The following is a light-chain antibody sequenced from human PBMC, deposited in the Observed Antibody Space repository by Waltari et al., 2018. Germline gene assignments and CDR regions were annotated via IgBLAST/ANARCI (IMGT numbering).Light chain of an antibody. J-gene: IGLJ2*01. Sequence: SYVLTQPPSVSVPPGQTARITCGGTSVGSKSAHWYQQKPGQAPVLVVYNDNDRPPGIPERFSGSNSGNTATLTISRVEVGDEADYFCQVWDSTDLVVFGGGTKLTVL. CDR1: SVGSKS. CDR2: NDN. CDR3: QVWDSTDLVV. V-gene: IGLV3-21*02.